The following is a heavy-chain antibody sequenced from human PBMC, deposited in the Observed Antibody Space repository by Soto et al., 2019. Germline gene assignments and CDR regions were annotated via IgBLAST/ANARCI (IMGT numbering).Heavy chain of an antibody. CDR3: ARGGGKGTYYYYGRDV. CDR2: IYYSGST. D-gene: IGHD3-16*01. CDR1: GGSISSYY. J-gene: IGHJ6*04. Sequence: SETLSLTCTDSGGSISSYYWSWIRQPPGKGLEWIGYIYYSGSTNYNPSLKSRVTISVDTSKNQFSLKLSSVTAADTAVYYCARGGGKGTYYYYGRDVGAKGTTVTVSS. V-gene: IGHV4-59*01.